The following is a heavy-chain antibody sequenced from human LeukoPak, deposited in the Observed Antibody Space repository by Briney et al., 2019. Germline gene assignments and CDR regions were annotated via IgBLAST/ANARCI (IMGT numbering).Heavy chain of an antibody. CDR2: ISSSSSYI. V-gene: IGHV3-21*01. J-gene: IGHJ4*02. CDR3: ASRDGYDFDY. D-gene: IGHD5-24*01. Sequence: GGSLRLSCAASGFTFSSNWMSWVRQAPGKGLEWVSSISSSSSYIYYADSVKGRFTISRDNAKNSLYLQMNSLRAEDTAVYYCASRDGYDFDYWGQGTLVTVSS. CDR1: GFTFSSNW.